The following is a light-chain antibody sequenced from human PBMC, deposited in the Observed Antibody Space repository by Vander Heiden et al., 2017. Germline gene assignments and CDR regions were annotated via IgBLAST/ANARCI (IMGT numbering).Light chain of an antibody. CDR3: GQDNTDWT. V-gene: IGKV1-5*03. CDR2: KAS. Sequence: DIQMTQSPSTLSASVGNRVTITCRASQSISSWLDWYQQKPGKAPKLLIYKASSLESGVPSRFTGSGSGTEFTLTISSLQPDDFATYYCGQDNTDWTFGQGTKVEIK. J-gene: IGKJ1*01. CDR1: QSISSW.